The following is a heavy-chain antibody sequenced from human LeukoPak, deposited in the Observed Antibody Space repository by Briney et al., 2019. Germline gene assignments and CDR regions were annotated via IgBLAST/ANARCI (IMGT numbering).Heavy chain of an antibody. Sequence: GGSLRLSCAASGFTFSTFAMNWVRQAPGKGLEWVSVIVGSGGGIYYADSVKGRFTISRDNAKNSLYLQMNSLRAEDTAVYYCARDRRVYYGSGSYYFDYWGQGTLVTVSS. D-gene: IGHD3-10*01. CDR1: GFTFSTFA. CDR3: ARDRRVYYGSGSYYFDY. J-gene: IGHJ4*02. CDR2: IVGSGGGI. V-gene: IGHV3-21*01.